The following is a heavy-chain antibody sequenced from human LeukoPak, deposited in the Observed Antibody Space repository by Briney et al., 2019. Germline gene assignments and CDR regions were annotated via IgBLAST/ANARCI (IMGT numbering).Heavy chain of an antibody. D-gene: IGHD6-13*01. CDR1: GFTFSSYD. Sequence: GGSLRLSCAASGFTFSSYDMHWVRQATGKGLEWVSAIGTAGDTYYPGSVKGRFTISRENAKNSLYLQMNGLRAGDTAVYYCARGPSSWSYYYYYGMDVWGQGTTVTVSS. J-gene: IGHJ6*02. V-gene: IGHV3-13*01. CDR3: ARGPSSWSYYYYYGMDV. CDR2: IGTAGDT.